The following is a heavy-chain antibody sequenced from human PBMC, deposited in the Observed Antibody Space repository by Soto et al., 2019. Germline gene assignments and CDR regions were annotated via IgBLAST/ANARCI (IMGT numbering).Heavy chain of an antibody. Sequence: SETLSLTCTVSGGSSSSSYWTWIRQPPGKGLEWIGYIYPSGSTSYNPSLKSRLIISLDTSKNQFSLRLSSVTAADTAVYYCARGYYYDSNAYYHDAFDIWGQGTMVTVSS. CDR2: IYPSGST. CDR1: GGSSSSSY. D-gene: IGHD3-22*01. J-gene: IGHJ3*02. V-gene: IGHV4-59*01. CDR3: ARGYYYDSNAYYHDAFDI.